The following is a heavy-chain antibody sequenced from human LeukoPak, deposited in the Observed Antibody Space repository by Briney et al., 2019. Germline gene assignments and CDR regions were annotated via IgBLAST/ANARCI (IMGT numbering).Heavy chain of an antibody. CDR1: GYTFTSFW. J-gene: IGHJ4*02. D-gene: IGHD5-18*01. CDR2: IYPGDSVT. V-gene: IGHV5-51*01. Sequence: GESLKISCKASGYTFTSFWIGWVRQMSGRGLEWMGIIYPGDSVTDYSPSFQGQVSISADKSISTAYLQWSSLKASDTAVYYCARLNGDTALGGYWGQGTLVTVSS. CDR3: ARLNGDTALGGY.